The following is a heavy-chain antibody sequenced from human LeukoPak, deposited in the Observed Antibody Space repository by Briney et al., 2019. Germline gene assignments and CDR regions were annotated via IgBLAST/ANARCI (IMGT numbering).Heavy chain of an antibody. D-gene: IGHD1-26*01. V-gene: IGHV3-23*01. CDR2: ISGSGAST. J-gene: IGHJ4*02. CDR3: AKDVGKWESLHFFDY. CDR1: GFTLSTNA. Sequence: GGSLRLSCLTSGFTLSTNAMSWVRHAPGKELEWISGISGSGASTYYADSVKGRFTISRDDSRNTLYLQMNSLRGDDTAVYYCAKDVGKWESLHFFDYWGQGTLVTVSS.